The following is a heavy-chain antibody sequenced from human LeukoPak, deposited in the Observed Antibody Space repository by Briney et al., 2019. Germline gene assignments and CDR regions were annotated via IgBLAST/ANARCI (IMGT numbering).Heavy chain of an antibody. J-gene: IGHJ4*02. V-gene: IGHV3-7*04. CDR3: VGGGY. CDR2: IKQDGSEN. CDR1: GFTFSNYW. Sequence: GGSLRLSCAASGFTFSNYWMNWVRQAPGRGLEWVANIKQDGSENYYVDSVKGRFTISRDNAKNSLYLQMNSLRAEDAAVYYCVGGGYWGQGTLVTVSS.